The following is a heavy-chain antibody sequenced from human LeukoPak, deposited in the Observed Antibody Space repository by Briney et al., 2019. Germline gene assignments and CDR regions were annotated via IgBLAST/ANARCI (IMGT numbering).Heavy chain of an antibody. D-gene: IGHD3-22*01. CDR2: IYYSGST. CDR1: GGSISSYY. CDR3: ARGRFPYDSSGYLD. J-gene: IGHJ4*02. V-gene: IGHV4-59*01. Sequence: SETLSLTCTVSGGSISSYYWSWIRQPPGKGLEWIGYIYYSGSTNYNPSLKSRVTISVDTSKNQFSLKLSSVTAADTAVYYCARGRFPYDSSGYLDWGQGTLVTVSS.